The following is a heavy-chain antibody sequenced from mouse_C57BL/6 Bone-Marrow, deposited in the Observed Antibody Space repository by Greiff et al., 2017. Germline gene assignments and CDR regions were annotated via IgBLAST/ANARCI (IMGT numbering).Heavy chain of an antibody. Sequence: LQESGAELVRPGTSVKLSCKASGYTFTSYWMHWVKQRPGQGLEWIGVIDPSDSYTNYNQKFKGKATLTVDTSSSTAYMQLSSLTSEDSAVYYCARSDYYGSIPYAMDYWGQGTSVTVSS. CDR3: ARSDYYGSIPYAMDY. CDR1: GYTFTSYW. CDR2: IDPSDSYT. J-gene: IGHJ4*01. D-gene: IGHD1-1*01. V-gene: IGHV1-59*01.